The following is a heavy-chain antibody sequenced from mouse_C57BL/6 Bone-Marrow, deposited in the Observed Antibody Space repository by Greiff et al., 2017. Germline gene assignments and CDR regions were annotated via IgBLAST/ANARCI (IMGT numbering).Heavy chain of an antibody. V-gene: IGHV5-9-1*02. CDR3: TRDGDLVGYYVVDV. CDR1: GFTFSSYA. J-gene: IGHJ1*03. CDR2: ISSGGDYI. D-gene: IGHD2-3*01. Sequence: EVKLVESGEGLVKPGGSLKLSCAASGFTFSSYAMSWVRQTPEKRLEWVAYISSGGDYIYYADTVKGRFTISRDNARNTLYLQMSSLKSEDTAMYYCTRDGDLVGYYVVDVWGTGTTVTVSS.